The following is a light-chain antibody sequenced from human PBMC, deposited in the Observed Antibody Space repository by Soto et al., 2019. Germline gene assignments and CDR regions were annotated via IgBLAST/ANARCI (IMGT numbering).Light chain of an antibody. CDR3: QQYDPLPLT. Sequence: DIQMTQSPSSLSASVGDRVTITCQASQDISNYLNWSQQKAGKAPKLLIYDASNLETGVPSGFSGSGSGTDFTFTISSLQPEHIATYYCQQYDPLPLTFGGGTKVEIK. CDR1: QDISNY. CDR2: DAS. V-gene: IGKV1-33*01. J-gene: IGKJ4*01.